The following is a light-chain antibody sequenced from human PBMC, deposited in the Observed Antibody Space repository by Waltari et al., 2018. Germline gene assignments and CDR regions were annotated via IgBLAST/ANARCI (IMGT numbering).Light chain of an antibody. CDR1: QGNDNR. CDR2: AAY. J-gene: IGKJ5*01. Sequence: DIQLTQSPSSVSASIGARVTITSRASQGNDNRLAWYQPKPGKAPKLLISAAYNLHSGVPSMFSGSRSETEFTLTINNLQPEDFATYFCQQAKSFPITFGQGTQLEIK. V-gene: IGKV1-12*01. CDR3: QQAKSFPIT.